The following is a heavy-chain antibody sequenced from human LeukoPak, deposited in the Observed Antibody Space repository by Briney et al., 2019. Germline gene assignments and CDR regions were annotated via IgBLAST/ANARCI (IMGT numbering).Heavy chain of an antibody. CDR1: GGSISSYY. J-gene: IGHJ6*03. CDR3: ARVYSSGWYVRSNYYYMDV. V-gene: IGHV4-4*09. D-gene: IGHD6-19*01. CDR2: IYTSGST. Sequence: SETLPLTCTVSGGSISSYYWSWIRQPPGKGLEWIGYIYTSGSTNYNPSLKSRVTISVDTSKNQFSLKLSSVTAADTAVYYCARVYSSGWYVRSNYYYMDVWGKGTTVTVSS.